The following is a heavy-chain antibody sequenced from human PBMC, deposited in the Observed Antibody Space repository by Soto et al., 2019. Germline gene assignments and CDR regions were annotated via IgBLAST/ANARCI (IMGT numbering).Heavy chain of an antibody. Sequence: QVQLVQYGAEVKKPGASVKVSCKASGYTFTNYYIHWVRQAPGQGLEWMGIINPTSGSTNYAQKFQGRVTLTYDTSSTTVYMELSGLRSEDTAVLYCARDLAAGDNWGQGTLVTVSS. CDR1: GYTFTNYY. J-gene: IGHJ4*02. CDR2: INPTSGST. D-gene: IGHD6-13*01. CDR3: ARDLAAGDN. V-gene: IGHV1-46*01.